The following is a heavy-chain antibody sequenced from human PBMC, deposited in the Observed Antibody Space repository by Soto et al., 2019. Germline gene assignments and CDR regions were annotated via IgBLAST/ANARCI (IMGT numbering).Heavy chain of an antibody. V-gene: IGHV4-59*01. Sequence: QVQLQESGPGLVKPSETLSLTCSVSGVSITSYYWTWIRHPPGNGLEWIGYVYHTGNTYYNPSLKSRVTISLDTSKNQVSLRLRSVTAADTAVYYCAREQYNWKLWGQGTLVTVSS. J-gene: IGHJ4*02. D-gene: IGHD1-20*01. CDR1: GVSITSYY. CDR3: AREQYNWKL. CDR2: VYHTGNT.